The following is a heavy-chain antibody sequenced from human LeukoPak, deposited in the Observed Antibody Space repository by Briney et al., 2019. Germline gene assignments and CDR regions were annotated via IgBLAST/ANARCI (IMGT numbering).Heavy chain of an antibody. D-gene: IGHD2-8*02. CDR1: GDSVSSNSAA. Sequence: SQTLSLTCAISGDSVSSNSAAWNWISQSPSRGLEWLGRTYYRSKWHSEYAVSVKGRITINPDTSKNQFSLQLNSVTPEDTAIYYCASICTGGGCYSDYWGQGSLVTVSS. CDR3: ASICTGGGCYSDY. CDR2: TYYRSKWHS. V-gene: IGHV6-1*01. J-gene: IGHJ4*02.